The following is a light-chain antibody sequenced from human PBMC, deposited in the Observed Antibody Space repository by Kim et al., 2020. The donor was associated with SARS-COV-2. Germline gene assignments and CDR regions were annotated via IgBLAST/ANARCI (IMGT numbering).Light chain of an antibody. J-gene: IGKJ1*01. CDR1: QGINND. CDR3: QKYNGAPWT. Sequence: ASVGDRVTITCRASQGINNDLAWYQQKPGKVPNILIYGASALQSGVPSRFSGRGSGTDFTLTISSLQPEDVAIYYCQKYNGAPWTFGQRTKVDIK. CDR2: GAS. V-gene: IGKV1-27*01.